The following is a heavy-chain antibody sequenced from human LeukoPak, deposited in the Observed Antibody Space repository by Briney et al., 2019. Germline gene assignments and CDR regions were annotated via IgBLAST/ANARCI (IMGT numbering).Heavy chain of an antibody. J-gene: IGHJ6*03. CDR1: SGSISSGDYY. CDR3: ARTCSSSWYNYYYYYYMDV. CDR2: IYYSGST. Sequence: ASETLSLTCTVSSGSISSGDYYWSWISQPPGKGLEWIGFIYYSGSTFYNPSLESRVIVSVDTSKNQFSLNLSSVTAADTAVYYCARTCSSSWYNYYYYYYMDVWGKGTTVTVSS. V-gene: IGHV4-30-4*08. D-gene: IGHD6-13*01.